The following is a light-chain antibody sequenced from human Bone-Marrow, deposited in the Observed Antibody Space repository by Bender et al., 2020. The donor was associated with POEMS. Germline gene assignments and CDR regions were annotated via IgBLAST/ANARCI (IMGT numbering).Light chain of an antibody. CDR3: AAWEDSLNGWV. Sequence: QSVLTQPPSVSEAPRQRVTISCSGSSSNIGTNPVNWYQQLPGTAPKLLIYINNQRPSGVPDRFSDSKSGTSASLAISGLQSEDEADYYCAAWEDSLNGWVFGGGTKLTVL. CDR1: SSNIGTNP. CDR2: INN. V-gene: IGLV1-44*01. J-gene: IGLJ3*02.